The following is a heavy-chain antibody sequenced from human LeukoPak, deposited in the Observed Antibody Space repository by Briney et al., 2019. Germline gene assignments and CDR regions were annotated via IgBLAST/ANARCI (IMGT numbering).Heavy chain of an antibody. CDR1: GFTVSGYD. CDR3: AAARIAVGYGMDV. CDR2: IGTTGDT. Sequence: TGRSLRLSCAASGFTVSGYDMYWVRQPTGKGLEWVSAIGTTGDTYYPGSVKGRFTISRENAKNSLYLQMNSLRAGDTAVYYCAAARIAVGYGMDVWGQGTTVTVSS. V-gene: IGHV3-13*04. J-gene: IGHJ6*02. D-gene: IGHD6-19*01.